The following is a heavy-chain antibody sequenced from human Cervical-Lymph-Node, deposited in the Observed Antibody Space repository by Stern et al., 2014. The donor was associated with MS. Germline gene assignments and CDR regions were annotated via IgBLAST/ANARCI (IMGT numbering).Heavy chain of an antibody. CDR2: IIPIVGKA. CDR1: GGTFSSYA. Sequence: VQLVESGAEVKKPGSSVRVSCKASGGTFSSYAISWVRQAPGQGLEWMGGIIPIVGKANYAQKFQGRVTITADDSMSTAYMEVSSLRSEDTAVYYCASSVGELTPEAVWGQGTTVTVFS. J-gene: IGHJ6*02. V-gene: IGHV1-69*01. D-gene: IGHD3-10*01. CDR3: ASSVGELTPEAV.